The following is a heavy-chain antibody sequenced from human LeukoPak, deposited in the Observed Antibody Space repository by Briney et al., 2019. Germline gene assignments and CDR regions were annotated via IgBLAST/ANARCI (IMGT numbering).Heavy chain of an antibody. V-gene: IGHV1-46*01. Sequence: GASVKVSCKASGYTFTIYYMHWVRQAPGQGLEWMGIINPSGGSTSYAQKFQGRVTMTTDTSTSTAYMELRSLRSDDTAVYYCARVGYNVWGSYRFFDYWGQGTLVTVSS. CDR3: ARVGYNVWGSYRFFDY. CDR2: INPSGGST. CDR1: GYTFTIYY. D-gene: IGHD3-16*02. J-gene: IGHJ4*02.